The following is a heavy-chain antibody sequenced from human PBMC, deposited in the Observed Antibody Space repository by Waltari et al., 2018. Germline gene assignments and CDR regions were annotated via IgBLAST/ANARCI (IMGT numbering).Heavy chain of an antibody. CDR3: ARDCGGDCYPISGAY. CDR1: AFSLSTHS. Sequence: EMQLVESGGGLVQPGGSLRLSCEASAFSLSTHSMNWVRQAPGKGLEWLSYIRSGSSTIYYADSVKGRFTISRDNAKNSLFLQMTSLRTDDTAVYYCARDCGGDCYPISGAYWGQGTLVSVSS. J-gene: IGHJ4*02. CDR2: IRSGSSTI. V-gene: IGHV3-48*01. D-gene: IGHD2-21*02.